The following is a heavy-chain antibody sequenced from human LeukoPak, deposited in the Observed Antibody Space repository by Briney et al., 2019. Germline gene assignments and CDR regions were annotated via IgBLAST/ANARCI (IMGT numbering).Heavy chain of an antibody. CDR2: IKQDGSEK. D-gene: IGHD6-13*01. J-gene: IGHJ6*02. CDR3: ARVESSSWYYYYYGMDV. V-gene: IGHV3-7*01. CDR1: GFTFSSYW. Sequence: PGGSLRLSCAASGFTFSSYWMSWVRQAPGKGLEWVANIKQDGSEKNYVDSVKGRFTISRDNAKNTLYLQMNSLRAEDTAVYYCARVESSSWYYYYYGMDVWGQGTTVTVSS.